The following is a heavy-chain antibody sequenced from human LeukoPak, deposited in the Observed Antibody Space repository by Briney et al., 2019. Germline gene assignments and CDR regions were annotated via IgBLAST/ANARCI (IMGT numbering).Heavy chain of an antibody. CDR3: ASQLGGTTFH. D-gene: IGHD1/OR15-1a*01. CDR2: ISSDGSTT. V-gene: IGHV3-74*01. CDR1: GFTFSSYW. Sequence: GGSLRLSCAASGFTFSSYWMHWVRQAPGKGLVWVSRISSDGSTTSYADSVKGRFTISRDNAKNTLYLQMNSLRAEDTAVYYCASQLGGTTFHWGQGTLVTVSS. J-gene: IGHJ4*02.